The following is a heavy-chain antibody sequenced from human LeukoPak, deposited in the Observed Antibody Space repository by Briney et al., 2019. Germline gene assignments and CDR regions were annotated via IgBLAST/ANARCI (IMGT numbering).Heavy chain of an antibody. J-gene: IGHJ4*02. CDR2: MSPHSGET. CDR3: ARAIMLFGVIIPWYFDS. Sequence: ASVKVSCKASGYTFSNYDISWVRQATGQRLEWMGWMSPHSGETNYGKKFQGRVSITRDTSLSTAYMELSGLRSEDTAVHYCARAIMLFGVIIPWYFDSWGQGTLVTVSS. D-gene: IGHD3-3*01. V-gene: IGHV1-8*03. CDR1: GYTFSNYD.